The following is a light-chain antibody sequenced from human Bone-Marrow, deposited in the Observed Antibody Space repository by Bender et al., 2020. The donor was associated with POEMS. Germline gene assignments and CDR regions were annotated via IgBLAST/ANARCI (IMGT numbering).Light chain of an antibody. CDR1: SSNIGKNT. CDR3: AAWDDSLSIWL. Sequence: QSVLTQPPSASGTPGQSVTISCSGSSSNIGKNTVNWYQQLPGTAPKVLIYNNNDRPSGVPERFSGSKSGTSASLVISGLQSEDEADYYCAAWDDSLSIWLFGGGTKLAVL. CDR2: NNN. V-gene: IGLV1-44*01. J-gene: IGLJ3*02.